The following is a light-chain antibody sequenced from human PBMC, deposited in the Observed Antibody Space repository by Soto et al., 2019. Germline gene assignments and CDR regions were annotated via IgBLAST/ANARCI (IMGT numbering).Light chain of an antibody. CDR2: SAS. CDR1: QSVDYYY. V-gene: IGKV3-20*01. Sequence: EIVWTQAPGTLSLSPWERATLSCRASQSVDYYYLAWYQQRHGQAPRLLIYSASSRATGIPDRFSGSGSGTDFTLTISRLEPEDFAVYYCQQYVLSAWTFGQGPKGEIK. J-gene: IGKJ1*01. CDR3: QQYVLSAWT.